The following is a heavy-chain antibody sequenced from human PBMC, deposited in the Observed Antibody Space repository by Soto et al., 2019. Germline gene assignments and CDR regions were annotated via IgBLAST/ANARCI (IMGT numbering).Heavy chain of an antibody. CDR2: IIPIFRTP. Sequence: QVQLVQSGAEVKKPGSSVKVSCKASGDTFSSFAISWVRQAPGQGLEWMGGIIPIFRTPKYAQKFQGRVTITADEPSSTAFMELSSLRSEDTAVYYCARDKDREQLGGNYYYALDVWCQGTTVIVSS. V-gene: IGHV1-69*12. J-gene: IGHJ6*02. CDR1: GDTFSSFA. CDR3: ARDKDREQLGGNYYYALDV. D-gene: IGHD1-1*01.